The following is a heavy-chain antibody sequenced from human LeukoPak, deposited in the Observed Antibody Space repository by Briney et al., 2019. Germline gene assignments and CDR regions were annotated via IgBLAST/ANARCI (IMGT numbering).Heavy chain of an antibody. Sequence: ASVKVSCKASGYTFTGYYMHWVRQAPGQGLEWMVWINPNSGGTNYAQKFQGRVTMTRDTSISTAYMELSRLRSDDTAVYYCAYLGYCSSTSCWTNYYYYMDVWGKGTTVTVSS. D-gene: IGHD2-2*01. CDR2: INPNSGGT. CDR1: GYTFTGYY. J-gene: IGHJ6*03. CDR3: AYLGYCSSTSCWTNYYYYMDV. V-gene: IGHV1-2*02.